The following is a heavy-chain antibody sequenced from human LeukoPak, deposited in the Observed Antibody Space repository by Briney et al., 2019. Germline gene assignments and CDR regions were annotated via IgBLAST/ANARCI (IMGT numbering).Heavy chain of an antibody. V-gene: IGHV3-21*01. CDR1: GFSFRSSN. CDR2: IDSSSTYT. CDR3: ASSVYSYNSGWYPLS. D-gene: IGHD6-19*01. J-gene: IGHJ5*02. Sequence: SGGSLRLSCVASGFSFRSSNMNWVRQAPGKGLEWVASIDSSSTYTYYGDSVGGRFTISRDNAKNSLYLQVNSLRAEDTAVYYCASSVYSYNSGWYPLSWGQGTLVTVSS.